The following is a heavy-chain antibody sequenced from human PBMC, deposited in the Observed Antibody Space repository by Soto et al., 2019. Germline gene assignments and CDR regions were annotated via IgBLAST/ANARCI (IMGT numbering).Heavy chain of an antibody. V-gene: IGHV4-30-4*01. CDR3: ARWARGYSYGFDY. Sequence: SVTLSLTCTVSGGSISSGDYYWGWIRQPPGKGLEWIGYIYYSGSTYYNPSLKSRVTISVDTSKNQFSLKLSSVTAADTAVYYCARWARGYSYGFDYWGQGTLFTVS. J-gene: IGHJ4*02. D-gene: IGHD5-18*01. CDR1: GGSISSGDYY. CDR2: IYYSGST.